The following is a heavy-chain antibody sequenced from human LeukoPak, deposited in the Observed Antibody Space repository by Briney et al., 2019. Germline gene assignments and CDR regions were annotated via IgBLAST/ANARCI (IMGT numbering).Heavy chain of an antibody. V-gene: IGHV3-21*01. J-gene: IGHJ3*02. D-gene: IGHD3-10*01. CDR1: GFTFSSYS. CDR2: ISSSSSYI. CDR3: ARGLWFGEFFDAFDI. Sequence: PGGSLRLSCAASGFTFSSYSMNWVRQAPGKGLEWVSSISSSSSYIYYADSVKGQFTISRDNAKNSLYLQMNSLRAEDTAVYYCARGLWFGEFFDAFDIWGQGTMVTVSS.